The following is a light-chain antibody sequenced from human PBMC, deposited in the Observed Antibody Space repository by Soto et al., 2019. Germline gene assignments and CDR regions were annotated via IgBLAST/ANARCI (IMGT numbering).Light chain of an antibody. CDR1: QSVSSY. CDR2: DTS. CDR3: QQYNNWPPIT. J-gene: IGKJ5*01. V-gene: IGKV3-11*01. Sequence: EIVLTQSPATLSLSPGERATVSCRASQSVSSYLAWYQQKPGQAPRLLIYDTSDRATGIPARFSGSGSGTDFTLTISSLQSEDFALYYCQQYNNWPPITFGQGTRLETK.